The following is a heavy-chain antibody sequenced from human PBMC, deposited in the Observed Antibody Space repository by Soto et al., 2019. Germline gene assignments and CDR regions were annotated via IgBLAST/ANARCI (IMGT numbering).Heavy chain of an antibody. V-gene: IGHV1-18*01. Sequence: QVPLVQSGDEVKKPGASVKVSCKASGYTFTNYGISWVRQAPGQGLEWMGWIGPYNGNTKYPQKLQGRVTMTTATSTRTSYMELRSLRSDDTAVYFCARDGDRCTSTRCSPWPDTHFDLWGRGTLVTVSS. D-gene: IGHD2-2*01. CDR3: ARDGDRCTSTRCSPWPDTHFDL. CDR2: IGPYNGNT. J-gene: IGHJ2*01. CDR1: GYTFTNYG.